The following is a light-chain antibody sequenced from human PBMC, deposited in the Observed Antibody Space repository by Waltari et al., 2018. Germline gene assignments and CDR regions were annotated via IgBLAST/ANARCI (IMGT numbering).Light chain of an antibody. CDR3: QHFNSYPFI. Sequence: DIQMTQSPSTLSASVGDRVTITGRASQSIGNYLAWYQQKPGKAPKLLIFRASTLQREVPSRFSGSGSGTEFALTISGLQADDFATYFCQHFNSYPFIFGRGTKLEIK. CDR2: RAS. J-gene: IGKJ2*01. CDR1: QSIGNY. V-gene: IGKV1-5*03.